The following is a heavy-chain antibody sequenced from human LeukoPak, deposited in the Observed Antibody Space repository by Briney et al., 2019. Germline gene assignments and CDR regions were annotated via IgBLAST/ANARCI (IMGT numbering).Heavy chain of an antibody. CDR3: ARAAAAADIPYYLDF. CDR2: ISSGSSYI. D-gene: IGHD6-25*01. CDR1: GFTFSSYS. J-gene: IGHJ4*02. V-gene: IGHV3-21*06. Sequence: GGSLRLSCAASGFTFSSYSINWVRQAPGKGLEWVSCISSGSSYIYFADSMKGRFTISRDNTQNLVYLQMNSLKAEDTAVYFCARAAAAADIPYYLDFWGQGTLVTVSS.